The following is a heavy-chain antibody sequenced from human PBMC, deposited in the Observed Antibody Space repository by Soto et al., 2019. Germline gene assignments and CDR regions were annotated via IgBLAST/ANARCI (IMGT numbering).Heavy chain of an antibody. V-gene: IGHV3-23*01. Sequence: DVQLLESGGGLVQPGGSLRLSCAASGFSFSQYAMSWVRQAPGKGLERVSVISGSDGSTSYIDSVKDRFTISRDNSKNMLFLHMNNLRAEDTAIYYCAKVSYKWTYGAFDYWGQGTRVTVSS. D-gene: IGHD1-7*01. CDR2: ISGSDGST. J-gene: IGHJ4*02. CDR3: AKVSYKWTYGAFDY. CDR1: GFSFSQYA.